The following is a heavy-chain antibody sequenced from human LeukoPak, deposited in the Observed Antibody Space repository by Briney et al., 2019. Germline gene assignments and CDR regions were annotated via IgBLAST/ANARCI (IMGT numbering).Heavy chain of an antibody. CDR2: IYHSGST. J-gene: IGHJ5*02. CDR3: ARKYGSGSYHGFDP. CDR1: GYSISSGYY. D-gene: IGHD3-10*01. Sequence: SETLSLTCTVSGYSISSGYYWGWIRQPPGKGLEWIGSIYHSGSTYYNPSLKSRVTISVDTSKNQFSLKLTSVTAADTAVYYCARKYGSGSYHGFDPWGQGTLVTVSS. V-gene: IGHV4-38-2*02.